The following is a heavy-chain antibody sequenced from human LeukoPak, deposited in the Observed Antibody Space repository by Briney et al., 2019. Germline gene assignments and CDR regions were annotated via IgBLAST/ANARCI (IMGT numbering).Heavy chain of an antibody. CDR3: ARGAYYYGMDV. CDR2: IGTAGDT. J-gene: IGHJ6*02. CDR1: GFTFSSYD. V-gene: IGHV3-13*01. Sequence: PGGSLRLSCAASGFTFSSYDMHWVRQATGKGLEWVSAIGTAGDTYYPGSVKGRFTTSRENAKNSLYLQMNSLRAGDTAVYYCARGAYYYGMDVWGQGTTVTVSS.